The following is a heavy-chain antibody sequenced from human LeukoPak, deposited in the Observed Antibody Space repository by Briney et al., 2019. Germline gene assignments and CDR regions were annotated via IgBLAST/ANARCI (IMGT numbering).Heavy chain of an antibody. CDR1: GFTFSSHW. V-gene: IGHV3-74*01. CDR3: ARPEEDYYGMDV. J-gene: IGHJ6*04. CDR2: INSDGSST. Sequence: PGGSLRLSCAASGFTFSSHWMHWVRQAPGKGLVWVSRINSDGSSTSYADSVKGRFTISRDYAKNTLYLQMNSLRAEDTAVYYCARPEEDYYGMDVWGKGTTVTVSS.